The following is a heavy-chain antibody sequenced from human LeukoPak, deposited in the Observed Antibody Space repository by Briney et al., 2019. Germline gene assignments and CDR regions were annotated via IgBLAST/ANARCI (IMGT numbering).Heavy chain of an antibody. D-gene: IGHD2-2*01. CDR2: IKQDGSEK. CDR1: GFTFSTYW. CDR3: ARGSSSRLY. J-gene: IGHJ4*02. V-gene: IGHV3-7*03. Sequence: PGGSLRLCCAASGFTFSTYWMSWVRQAPGKGLDWVANIKQDGSEKYYVDSVKGRFTISRDNTKNSLYLQMNSLRAEDTAVYYCARGSSSRLYWGQGTLVTVSS.